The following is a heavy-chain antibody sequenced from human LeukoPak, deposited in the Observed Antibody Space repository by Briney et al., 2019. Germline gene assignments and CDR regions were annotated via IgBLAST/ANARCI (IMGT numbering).Heavy chain of an antibody. CDR3: ARDSGSYSFDY. CDR1: GGSISSNSYY. CDR2: IYTSGST. V-gene: IGHV4-39*07. D-gene: IGHD1-26*01. J-gene: IGHJ4*02. Sequence: SETLSLTCTVSGGSISSNSYYWGWIRQPPGKGLEWIGRIYTSGSTNYNPSLKSRVTMSVDTSKNQFSLKLSSVTAADTAVYYCARDSGSYSFDYWGQGTLVTVSS.